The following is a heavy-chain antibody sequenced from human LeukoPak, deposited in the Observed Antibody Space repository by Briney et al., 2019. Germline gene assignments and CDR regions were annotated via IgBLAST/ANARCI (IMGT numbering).Heavy chain of an antibody. CDR3: ARVSPYDSSGYYPAVDY. J-gene: IGHJ4*02. Sequence: SVKVSCKASGGTFSSYAISWVRQAPGQGLEWMGRIIPIFGIANYAQKFQGRVTITADKSTSTAYMELSSLRSGDTAVYYCARVSPYDSSGYYPAVDYWGQGTLVTVSS. CDR1: GGTFSSYA. D-gene: IGHD3-22*01. V-gene: IGHV1-69*04. CDR2: IIPIFGIA.